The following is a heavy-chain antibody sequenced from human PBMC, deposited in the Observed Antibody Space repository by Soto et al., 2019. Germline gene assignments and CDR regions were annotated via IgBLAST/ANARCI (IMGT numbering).Heavy chain of an antibody. CDR3: ARGGGVGVAGSAAFDM. D-gene: IGHD6-19*01. V-gene: IGHV1-2*02. Sequence: QLHLVQSGAVVKKPGASVTVSCSASGYPVTAYYMHWVRQAPGRGLEWMGGINPATGAAKYTQTFQGRVTMARDAATRTVFMELGGLTSEDSAVFYFARGGGVGVAGSAAFDMWGQGTLVTVSS. CDR2: INPATGAA. CDR1: GYPVTAYY. J-gene: IGHJ3*02.